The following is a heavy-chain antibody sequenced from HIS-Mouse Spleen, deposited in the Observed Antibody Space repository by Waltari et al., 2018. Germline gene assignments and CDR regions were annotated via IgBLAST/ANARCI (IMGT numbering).Heavy chain of an antibody. CDR1: GYTFTSYD. CDR3: ARIGSHRRGYSYGYWFDP. J-gene: IGHJ5*02. Sequence: QVQLVQSGAEVKKPGASVKVSCKASGYTFTSYDINWVRQATGQGLEWMGWMNPKRGKTGYAQKFQGRVTMTRNTSISTAYMELSSLRSEDTAVYYCARIGSHRRGYSYGYWFDPWGQGTLVTVSS. D-gene: IGHD5-18*01. CDR2: MNPKRGKT. V-gene: IGHV1-8*01.